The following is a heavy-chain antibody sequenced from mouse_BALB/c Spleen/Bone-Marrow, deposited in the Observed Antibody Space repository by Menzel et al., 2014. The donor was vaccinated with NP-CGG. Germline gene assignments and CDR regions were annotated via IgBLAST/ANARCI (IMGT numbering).Heavy chain of an antibody. D-gene: IGHD1-1*01. J-gene: IGHJ3*01. V-gene: IGHV14-3*02. CDR2: IDPANGNT. Sequence: VQLKQSGAELVKPGASVKLSCTASGFNIKDTYMHWVKQRPEQGLEWIGRIDPANGNTKYDPKFQGKATITADTSSNTAYLQLSSLTSEDTAVYYCASYYYGSSSFAYWGQGTMGTVSA. CDR3: ASYYYGSSSFAY. CDR1: GFNIKDTY.